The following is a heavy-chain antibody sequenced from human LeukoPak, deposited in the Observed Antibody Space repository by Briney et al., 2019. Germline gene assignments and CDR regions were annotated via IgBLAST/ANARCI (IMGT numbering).Heavy chain of an antibody. CDR2: IKQGGSET. CDR1: GFSFNTYG. V-gene: IGHV3-7*01. Sequence: GGSLRLSCAASGFSFNTYGMSWVRQAPGKGLECVAYIKQGGSETYYVDSVKGRFTISRDDAKNSLDLQMNSLRAEDTALYYCVTGSGSNWGQGTLVTVSS. D-gene: IGHD1-26*01. CDR3: VTGSGSN. J-gene: IGHJ4*02.